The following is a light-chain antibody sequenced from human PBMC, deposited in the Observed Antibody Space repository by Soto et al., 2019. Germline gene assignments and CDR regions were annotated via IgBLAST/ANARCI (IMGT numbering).Light chain of an antibody. CDR1: KLGDKY. CDR3: QAWDSSLVV. J-gene: IGLJ2*01. V-gene: IGLV3-1*01. CDR2: QDS. Sequence: SYELTQPPSVSVYPGQTASITCSGDKLGDKYACWYQQKPGQAPVVVIYQDSKRPSGIAERFSGSNSGNTATLTISGTQAMDEADYYCQAWDSSLVVFGGGTKLTVL.